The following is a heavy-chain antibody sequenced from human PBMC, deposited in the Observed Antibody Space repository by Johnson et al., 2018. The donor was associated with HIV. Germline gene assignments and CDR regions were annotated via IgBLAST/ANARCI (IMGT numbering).Heavy chain of an antibody. V-gene: IGHV3-74*03. J-gene: IGHJ3*02. CDR2: IDTEGSGT. CDR1: GFSFSTYW. Sequence: VQLVESGGRLVQPGGSLRLSCAASGFSFSTYWMHWVRRVPGKGLVWVSRIDTEGSGTTYADSVKGRFTISRDNAKNSLYRQMNSLRAEDTAVYYCARPRAYSSSWFAFDIWGQGTMVTVSS. CDR3: ARPRAYSSSWFAFDI. D-gene: IGHD6-13*01.